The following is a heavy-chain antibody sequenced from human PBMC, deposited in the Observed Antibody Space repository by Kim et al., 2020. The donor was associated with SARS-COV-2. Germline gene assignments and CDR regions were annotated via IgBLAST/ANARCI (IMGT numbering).Heavy chain of an antibody. D-gene: IGHD3-10*01. CDR3: ARALMVRGVIILRIDY. CDR1: GDSVSSNSAA. Sequence: SQTLSLTCDISGDSVSSNSAAWNWIRQSPSRGLEWLGRTYYRSKWYNDYAVSVKSRITINPDTSKNQFSLQLNSVTPEDTAVYYCARALMVRGVIILRIDYWGQGTLVTVTS. V-gene: IGHV6-1*01. J-gene: IGHJ4*02. CDR2: TYYRSKWYN.